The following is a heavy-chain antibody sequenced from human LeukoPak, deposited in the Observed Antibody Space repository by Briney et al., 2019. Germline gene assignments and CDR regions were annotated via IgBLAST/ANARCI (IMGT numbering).Heavy chain of an antibody. CDR3: ARDKDFWSGYPIDY. CDR2: ISGSSGII. D-gene: IGHD3-3*01. CDR1: GFTFNTYT. Sequence: PGGSLRLSCAASGFTFNTYTMNWVRQAPGKGLEWVSYISGSSGIIDYADSVRGRFTISRDNAKNSLYLQMNSLRAEDTAVYYCARDKDFWSGYPIDYWGQGTLVTVSS. J-gene: IGHJ4*02. V-gene: IGHV3-48*01.